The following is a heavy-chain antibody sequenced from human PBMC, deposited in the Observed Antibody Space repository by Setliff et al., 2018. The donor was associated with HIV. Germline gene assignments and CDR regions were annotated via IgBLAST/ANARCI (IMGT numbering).Heavy chain of an antibody. CDR2: IYTSGST. CDR3: ARDVPWGDYYYYMDV. D-gene: IGHD3-16*01. Sequence: SETLSLTCTVSGGSISSCYWSWIRQPAGKGLEWIGHIYTSGSTNYNPSLKSRVTMSVDTSKNQFSLKLSSVTAADTAVYYCARDVPWGDYYYYMDVWGKGTTVTVSS. CDR1: GGSISSCY. V-gene: IGHV4-4*07. J-gene: IGHJ6*03.